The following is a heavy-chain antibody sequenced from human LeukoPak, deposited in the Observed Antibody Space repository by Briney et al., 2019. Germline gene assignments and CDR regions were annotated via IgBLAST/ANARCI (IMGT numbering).Heavy chain of an antibody. CDR2: IYYSGIT. CDR1: GGSISSSSYS. V-gene: IGHV4-39*01. Sequence: PSETLSLTCAVSGGSISSSSYSWGWIRQPPGKGLEWIGTIYYSGITYYNPSLKSRITTSVDTSKDQFSLRLSSVTAADTAMYYCARNATSRSFDVWGQGTMVTVSS. D-gene: IGHD3-16*02. J-gene: IGHJ3*01. CDR3: ARNATSRSFDV.